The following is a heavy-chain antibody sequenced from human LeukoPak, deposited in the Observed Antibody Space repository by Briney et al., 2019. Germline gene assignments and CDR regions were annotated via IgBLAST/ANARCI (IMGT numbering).Heavy chain of an antibody. CDR3: ARASVDTAMVIGYYFDY. D-gene: IGHD5-18*01. CDR1: GFTFSSYS. V-gene: IGHV3-21*01. CDR2: ISSSSYI. Sequence: PGGSLRLSCAASGFTFSSYSMNWVRQAPGKGLEWVSSISSSSYIYYADSVKGRFTISRDNAKNSLYLQMNSLRAEDTAVYYCARASVDTAMVIGYYFDYWGQGTLVTVSS. J-gene: IGHJ4*02.